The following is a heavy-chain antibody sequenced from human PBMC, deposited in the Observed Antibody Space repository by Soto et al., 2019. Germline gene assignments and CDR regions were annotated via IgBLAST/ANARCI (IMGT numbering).Heavy chain of an antibody. CDR2: IIPIFGTA. D-gene: IGHD6-13*01. CDR1: GGTFSSYA. J-gene: IGHJ5*02. CDR3: ARDSVDSSSYNWFDP. Sequence: ASAKVSCKASGGTFSSYAISWVRQAPGQGLEWMGGIIPIFGTANYAQKFQGRVTITADKSTSTAYMELSSLRSEDTAVYYCARDSVDSSSYNWFDPWGQGTLVTVSS. V-gene: IGHV1-69*06.